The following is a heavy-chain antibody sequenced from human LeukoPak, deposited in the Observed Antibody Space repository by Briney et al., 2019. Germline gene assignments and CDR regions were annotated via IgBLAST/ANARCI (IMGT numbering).Heavy chain of an antibody. J-gene: IGHJ6*02. D-gene: IGHD2-15*01. V-gene: IGHV4-59*01. CDR1: GGSISSYY. CDR3: ARGTYCSGGSCYPNLYYGMDV. CDR2: IYYSGST. Sequence: SETLSVTCTVSGGSISSYYWSWIRQPRGKGLEWIGYIYYSGSTNYNPSLKSRVTISVDTSKNQFSLKLSSVTAADTAVYYCARGTYCSGGSCYPNLYYGMDVWGQGTTVTVSS.